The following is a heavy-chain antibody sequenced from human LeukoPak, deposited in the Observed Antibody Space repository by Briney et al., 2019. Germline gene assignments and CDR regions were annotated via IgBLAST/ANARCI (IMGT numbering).Heavy chain of an antibody. CDR2: ISPDGSSE. Sequence: GGSLRLSCAASGFTFNIYSMHWVRQAPGKGLEWVAVISPDGSSENYADSVRGRFTISRDNAKKTLYLQLNSLRPEDTAVYYCARCIVVIPVVRGGGYYGMDVWGQGTTVTVSS. CDR1: GFTFNIYS. D-gene: IGHD2-2*01. CDR3: ARCIVVIPVVRGGGYYGMDV. V-gene: IGHV3-30*04. J-gene: IGHJ6*02.